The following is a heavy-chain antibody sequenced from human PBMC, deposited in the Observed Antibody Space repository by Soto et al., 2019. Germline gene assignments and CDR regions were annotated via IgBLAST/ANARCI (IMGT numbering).Heavy chain of an antibody. CDR1: GYTFTGYY. Sequence: ASVKVSCKASGYTFTGYYMHWVRQAPGQGLEWMGWINPNSGGTNYAQKFQGWVTMTRDTSKNQFSLKLSSVTAADTAVYYCARSPAARRGYFDYWGQGTLVTVSS. J-gene: IGHJ4*02. D-gene: IGHD6-6*01. V-gene: IGHV1-2*04. CDR2: INPNSGGT. CDR3: ARSPAARRGYFDY.